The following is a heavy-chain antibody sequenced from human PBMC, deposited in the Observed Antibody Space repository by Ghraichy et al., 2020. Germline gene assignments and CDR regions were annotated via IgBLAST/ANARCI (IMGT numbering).Heavy chain of an antibody. CDR2: IYYSGST. CDR3: ARGGDGYNDNGWFDP. D-gene: IGHD5-24*01. V-gene: IGHV4-59*01. J-gene: IGHJ5*02. Sequence: SETLSLTCTVSGGSISTYYWSWIRQPPGKGLEWIGYIYYSGSTNYNPSLKSRVTISVDTSKNQTSLKLRSVTAADTAVYYCARGGDGYNDNGWFDPWGQGTLVTVSS. CDR1: GGSISTYY.